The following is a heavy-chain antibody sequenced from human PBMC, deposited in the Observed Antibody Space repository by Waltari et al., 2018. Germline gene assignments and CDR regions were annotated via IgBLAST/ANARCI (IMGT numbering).Heavy chain of an antibody. CDR3: GYSGYSSSWYDD. CDR1: GYTFTGYY. J-gene: IGHJ5*02. V-gene: IGHV1-2*02. Sequence: QVQLVQSGAEVKKPGASVKVSCKASGYTFTGYYMHWVRQAPGQGLEGMGWINPNSGGTNYAKKFQGRVTMTRDTSISTAYMELSRLRSDETAVYYCGYSGYSSSWYDDWGQGTLVTVS. CDR2: INPNSGGT. D-gene: IGHD6-13*01.